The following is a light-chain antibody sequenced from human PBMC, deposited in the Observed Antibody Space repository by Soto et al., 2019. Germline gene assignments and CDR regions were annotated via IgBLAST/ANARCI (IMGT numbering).Light chain of an antibody. V-gene: IGKV1-5*01. J-gene: IGKJ1*01. CDR1: QSIDTH. CDR2: DAS. CDR3: QQYNSYLWT. Sequence: DIRMTQSPSSLSASVGDRVTITCRASQSIDTHLNWYQQHPGKAPKLLIYDASSLESGVPSRFSGSGSGTEFTLTISSLQPDDFATYYCQQYNSYLWTFGQGTKVDIK.